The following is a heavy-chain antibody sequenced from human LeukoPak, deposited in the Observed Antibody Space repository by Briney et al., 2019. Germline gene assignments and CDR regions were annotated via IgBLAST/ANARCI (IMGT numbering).Heavy chain of an antibody. CDR3: ARVRATIFGVAHSWFDP. CDR1: GGSFSGYY. D-gene: IGHD3-3*01. V-gene: IGHV4-34*09. J-gene: IGHJ5*02. CDR2: IYYSGST. Sequence: SETLSLTCAVYGGSFSGYYWSWIRQPPGKGLEWIGYIYYSGSTYYNPSLKSRVTISVDTSKNQFSLKLSSVTAADTAVYYCARVRATIFGVAHSWFDPWGQGTLVTVSS.